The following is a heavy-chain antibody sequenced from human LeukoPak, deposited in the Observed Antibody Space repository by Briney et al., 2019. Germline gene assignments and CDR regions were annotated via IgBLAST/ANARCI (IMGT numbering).Heavy chain of an antibody. CDR1: GFTFSSYA. CDR2: ISGSGGST. CDR3: AKALTNYGSGSYYNVDP. J-gene: IGHJ5*02. D-gene: IGHD3-10*01. V-gene: IGHV3-23*01. Sequence: GGSLRLSCAASGFTFSSYAMSWVRQAPGKGLEWVSAISGSGGSTYYADSVKGRFTISRDNSKNTLYLQMNSLRAEDTAVYYCAKALTNYGSGSYYNVDPWGQGTLVTVSS.